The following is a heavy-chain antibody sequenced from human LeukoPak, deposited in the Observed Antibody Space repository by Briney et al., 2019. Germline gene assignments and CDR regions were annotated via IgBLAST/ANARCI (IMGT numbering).Heavy chain of an antibody. V-gene: IGHV3-15*01. CDR2: IKSKTDGGTT. D-gene: IGHD3-10*01. CDR3: AKGQFNYYGSGSFGLDH. J-gene: IGHJ4*02. CDR1: GFTFSNAW. Sequence: GGSLRLSCAASGFTFSNAWMSWVRQAPGKGLEWVGRIKSKTDGGTTDYAAPVKGRFTISRDDSKNTLYLQMNSLRAEDTAVYYCAKGQFNYYGSGSFGLDHWGQGTLVTVSS.